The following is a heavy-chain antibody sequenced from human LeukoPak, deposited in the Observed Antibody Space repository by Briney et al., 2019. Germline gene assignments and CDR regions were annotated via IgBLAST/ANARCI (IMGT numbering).Heavy chain of an antibody. CDR2: IYTSGRT. Sequence: SETLSLTCTVSGGSISSHYWSWIRQPAGKGLEWIGHIYTSGRTDYNPSLKSRVTMSVDTSKNQFSLKLSSVTAADTAVYYCARSYNWNYYYYMDVWGKGTTITVSS. CDR1: GGSISSHY. CDR3: ARSYNWNYYYYMDV. V-gene: IGHV4-4*07. D-gene: IGHD1-20*01. J-gene: IGHJ6*03.